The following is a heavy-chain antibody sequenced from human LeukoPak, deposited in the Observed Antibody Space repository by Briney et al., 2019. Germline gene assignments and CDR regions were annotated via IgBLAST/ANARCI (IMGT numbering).Heavy chain of an antibody. CDR3: ARAAAAAGGQYFDY. D-gene: IGHD6-13*01. V-gene: IGHV4-4*07. CDR1: GGSISTYY. Sequence: PSETPSLTCTVSGGSISTYYWSWIRQPAGKGLEWIGRIYTNENTNYNPSLRSRVTMSVDTSKNQFSLKLSSVTAADTAVYYCARAAAAAGGQYFDYWGQGTLVAVSS. J-gene: IGHJ4*02. CDR2: IYTNENT.